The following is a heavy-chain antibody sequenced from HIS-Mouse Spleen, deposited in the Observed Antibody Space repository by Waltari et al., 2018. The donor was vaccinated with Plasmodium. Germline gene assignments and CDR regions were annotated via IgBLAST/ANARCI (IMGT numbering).Heavy chain of an antibody. D-gene: IGHD6-13*01. CDR3: ARHRYSSSWYSY. J-gene: IGHJ4*02. CDR1: GGSISSYY. V-gene: IGHV4-59*08. Sequence: QVQLQESGPGLVKPSETLSLTCTVSGGSISSYYWSWIRQPPGKGLEWIGYIYYRGSTNYNPSLKSRVTISVDTSKNQFSLKLSSVTAADTAVYYCARHRYSSSWYSYWGQGTLVTVSS. CDR2: IYYRGST.